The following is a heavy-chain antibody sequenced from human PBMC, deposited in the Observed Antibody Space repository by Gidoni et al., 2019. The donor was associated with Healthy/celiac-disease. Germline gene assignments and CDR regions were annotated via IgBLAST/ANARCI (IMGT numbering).Heavy chain of an antibody. CDR2: IWYDGSNK. J-gene: IGHJ4*02. V-gene: IGHV3-33*01. D-gene: IGHD6-19*01. CDR1: GFTLSSYG. CDR3: ARAYSSGWYRDYFDY. Sequence: QVQLLESGGGVVQRGRFRRLSCAAGGFTLSSYGMHWVRQAPGKGLGWVAVIWYDGSNKYYADSVKGRFTISRDNSKNTLYLQMNSLRAEDTAVYYCARAYSSGWYRDYFDYWGQGTLVTVSS.